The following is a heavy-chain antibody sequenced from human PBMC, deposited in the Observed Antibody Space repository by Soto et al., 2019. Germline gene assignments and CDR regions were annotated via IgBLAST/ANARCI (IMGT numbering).Heavy chain of an antibody. CDR3: ARGGSLNWYFDL. V-gene: IGHV3-74*01. J-gene: IGHJ2*01. D-gene: IGHD1-26*01. CDR2: INSDGSAT. Sequence: EVQLVESGGGLVQPGGSLRLSCAASGFTFSSYWMHWVRQAPGKGLVWVSRINSDGSATSYTDSVKGRFTISRDNAKNTLYLQMNSLRAEDTAVYYCARGGSLNWYFDLWGRGTLVTVSS. CDR1: GFTFSSYW.